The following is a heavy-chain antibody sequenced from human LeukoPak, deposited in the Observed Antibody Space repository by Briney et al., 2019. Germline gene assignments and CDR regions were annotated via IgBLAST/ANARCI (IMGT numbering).Heavy chain of an antibody. D-gene: IGHD2-15*01. CDR2: ISYDGSNK. V-gene: IGHV3-30*04. CDR1: GFTFSSYA. Sequence: PGGSLRLSCAASGFTFSSYAMHWVRQAPGKGLEWVAVISYDGSNKYYADSVKGRFTISRDNSKNTLYLQMNSLRAEDTAVYYCARDGGLHTNFDYWGQGTLLTVSS. J-gene: IGHJ4*02. CDR3: ARDGGLHTNFDY.